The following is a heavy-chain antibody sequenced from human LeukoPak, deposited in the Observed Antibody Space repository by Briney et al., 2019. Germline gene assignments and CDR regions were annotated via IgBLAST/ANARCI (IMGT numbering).Heavy chain of an antibody. V-gene: IGHV4-59*08. CDR2: IYYSGST. CDR3: ARVGFVMPYGMVV. Sequence: SETLSLTCTVSGGSISSYYWSWIRQPPGKGLEWMGYIYYSGSTNYNPSLKSRVTISVDTSKNQFSLKLSSGTAADTAVYYSARVGFVMPYGMVVWGQRPTVTVSS. CDR1: GGSISSYY. D-gene: IGHD2-15*01. J-gene: IGHJ6*02.